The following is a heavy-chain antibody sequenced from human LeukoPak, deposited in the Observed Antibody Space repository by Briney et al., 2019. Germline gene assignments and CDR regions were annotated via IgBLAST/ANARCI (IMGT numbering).Heavy chain of an antibody. Sequence: GGSLRLSCAASGFTFSDHYMSWIRQAPGKGLEWVSYITSSGSPIYYADSVKGRFTISRDNAKNSLYLQMNSLRADDTAVYYCARDPDTSSKFDYWGQGTLVTVSS. J-gene: IGHJ4*02. CDR2: ITSSGSPI. CDR1: GFTFSDHY. D-gene: IGHD2-2*01. CDR3: ARDPDTSSKFDY. V-gene: IGHV3-11*01.